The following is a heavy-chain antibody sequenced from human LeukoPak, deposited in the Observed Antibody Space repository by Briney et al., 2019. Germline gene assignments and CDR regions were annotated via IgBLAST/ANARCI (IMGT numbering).Heavy chain of an antibody. Sequence: PGGSLRLSCAASGFTFSSYAMSWVRQAPGKGLEWVSAISGSGGSTYYADSVKGRFTISRDNSKNTLYLQMNSLRAEDTAVYYCAKVPAVTYYYDSSGLSWFDPWGQGTLVTVSS. J-gene: IGHJ5*02. V-gene: IGHV3-23*01. CDR1: GFTFSSYA. D-gene: IGHD3-22*01. CDR3: AKVPAVTYYYDSSGLSWFDP. CDR2: ISGSGGST.